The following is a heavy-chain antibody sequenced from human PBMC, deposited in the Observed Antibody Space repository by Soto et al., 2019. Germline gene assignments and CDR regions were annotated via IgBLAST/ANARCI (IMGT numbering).Heavy chain of an antibody. CDR1: GFTFSSYT. Sequence: EVQLLESGGGLVEPGGSRRLSCAASGFTFSSYTMSWVRQAPGKGLEWVSTISGSGGSTYSADSVKGRFTISRDNSKNTLYLQMNSLRVEDTAIYYCAKAWGIDYRGQGTLVTVSS. V-gene: IGHV3-23*01. CDR3: AKAWGIDY. D-gene: IGHD7-27*01. J-gene: IGHJ4*02. CDR2: ISGSGGST.